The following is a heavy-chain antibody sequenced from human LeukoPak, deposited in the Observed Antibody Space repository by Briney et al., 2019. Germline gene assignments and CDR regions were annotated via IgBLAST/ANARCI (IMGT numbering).Heavy chain of an antibody. CDR1: GFTFSSYA. V-gene: IGHV3-23*01. CDR3: AKRITMVRGVTSLYFDY. J-gene: IGHJ4*02. Sequence: GGPLRLSCAASGFTFSSYAMSWVRQAPGKGLEWVSAISGSGGSTYYADSVKGRFTISRDNSKNTLYLQMNSLRAEDTAVYYCAKRITMVRGVTSLYFDYWGQGTLVTVSS. D-gene: IGHD3-10*01. CDR2: ISGSGGST.